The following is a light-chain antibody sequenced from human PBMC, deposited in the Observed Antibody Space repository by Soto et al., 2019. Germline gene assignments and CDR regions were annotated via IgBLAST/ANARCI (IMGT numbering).Light chain of an antibody. CDR2: GAS. Sequence: EIVLTQSPATLSLSPGERATLSCRASQSVSSYLAWYQQKPGQAPRLLIYGASTRATGIPARFSGSGSGTEFTLTISSLQSEDFAVYYCQQYNNWPRGTFGQGTRLEIK. CDR3: QQYNNWPRGT. V-gene: IGKV3-15*01. CDR1: QSVSSY. J-gene: IGKJ5*01.